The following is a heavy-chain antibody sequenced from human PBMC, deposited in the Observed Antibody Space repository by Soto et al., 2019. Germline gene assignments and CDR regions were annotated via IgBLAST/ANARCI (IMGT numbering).Heavy chain of an antibody. CDR1: GYTFTSYG. CDR2: ISAYNGNT. D-gene: IGHD3-16*01. CDR3: ARVPRGGDPPRGAFDI. V-gene: IGHV1-18*01. J-gene: IGHJ3*02. Sequence: ASVKVSCKASGYTFTSYGISWVRQAPGQGLEWMGWISAYNGNTNYAQKLQGRVTMTTDTSTSTAYMELRSLRSDDTAVYYCARVPRGGDPPRGAFDIWGQGTMVTVSS.